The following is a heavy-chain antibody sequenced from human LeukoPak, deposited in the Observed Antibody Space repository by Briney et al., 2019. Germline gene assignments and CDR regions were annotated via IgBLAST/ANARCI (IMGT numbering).Heavy chain of an antibody. J-gene: IGHJ4*02. CDR3: ARDPYSSGWSSFDY. Sequence: GGSLRLSCAASGFTFSSYSMNWVRQAPGKGLEWVPSISSSSSYIYYADSVRGRFTISRDNAKNSLYLQMNSLRAEDTAVYYCARDPYSSGWSSFDYWGQGTLVTVSS. D-gene: IGHD6-19*01. CDR2: ISSSSSYI. V-gene: IGHV3-21*01. CDR1: GFTFSSYS.